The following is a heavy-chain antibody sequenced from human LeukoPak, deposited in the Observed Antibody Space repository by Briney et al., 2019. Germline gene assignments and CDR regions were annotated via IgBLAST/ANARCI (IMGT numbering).Heavy chain of an antibody. CDR2: INHSGST. V-gene: IGHV4-34*01. J-gene: IGHJ6*03. CDR1: GGSFSGYY. Sequence: SETLSLTCAVYGGSFSGYYWSWIRQPPGKGLEWIGEINHSGSTNYNPSLKSRVTISVDTSKNQFSLKLSSVTAADTAVYYCAREGGVGATMDYYYYMDVWGKGTTVTVSS. CDR3: AREGGVGATMDYYYYMDV. D-gene: IGHD1-26*01.